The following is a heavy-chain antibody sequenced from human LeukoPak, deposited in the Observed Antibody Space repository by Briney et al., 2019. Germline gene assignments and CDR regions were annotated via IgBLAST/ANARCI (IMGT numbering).Heavy chain of an antibody. CDR3: ARHGSSLSPHFDY. J-gene: IGHJ4*02. V-gene: IGHV4-59*08. CDR1: GGSVSGFY. CDR2: IYYSGVV. Sequence: PSETLSLTCTVSGGSVSGFYWSWIRQPPGKGLGWIGYIYYSGVVNYNPSLKSRVAISVDTSRNQFSLRLSPVTAADTAVYYCARHGSSLSPHFDYWGQGTLVTVSS. D-gene: IGHD6-6*01.